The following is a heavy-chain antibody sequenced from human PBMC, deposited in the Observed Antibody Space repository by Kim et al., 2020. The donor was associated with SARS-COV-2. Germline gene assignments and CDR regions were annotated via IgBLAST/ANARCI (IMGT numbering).Heavy chain of an antibody. CDR1: GGSISSYY. Sequence: SETLSLTCTVSGGSISSYYWSWIRQPAGKGLEWIGRIYTSGSTNYNPSLKSRVTMSVDTSKNQFSLKLSSVTAADTAVYYCARIVVVPAAMGDYYYYGMDVWGQGTTVTVSS. CDR2: IYTSGST. J-gene: IGHJ6*02. CDR3: ARIVVVPAAMGDYYYYGMDV. V-gene: IGHV4-4*07. D-gene: IGHD2-2*01.